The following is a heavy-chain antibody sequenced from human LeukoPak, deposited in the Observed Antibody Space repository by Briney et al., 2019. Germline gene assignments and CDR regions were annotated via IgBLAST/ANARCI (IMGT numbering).Heavy chain of an antibody. V-gene: IGHV3-33*01. CDR2: IWYDGSNK. J-gene: IGHJ4*02. CDR3: ARVPGSSSAVDY. D-gene: IGHD6-6*01. CDR1: GFTFSSYG. Sequence: GRSLRLSCAASGFTFSSYGMHWVRQAPGKGLEWVAVIWYDGSNKYYADSVKGRFTISRDNSKNTLYLQMNSLRAEDTAVYYCARVPGSSSAVDYWGQGTLVTVSS.